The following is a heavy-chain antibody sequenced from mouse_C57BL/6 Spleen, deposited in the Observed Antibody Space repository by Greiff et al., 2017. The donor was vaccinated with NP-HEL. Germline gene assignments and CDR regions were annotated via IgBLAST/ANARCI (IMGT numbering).Heavy chain of an antibody. CDR1: GYAFSSSW. CDR3: AIDYYKRDAMDY. Sequence: VQLQQSGPELVKPGASVKISCKASGYAFSSSWMNWVKQRPGKGLEWIGRIYPGDGDTNYNGKFKGKATLTADKSSSTAYMLLSSLTSEDSAVYFCAIDYYKRDAMDYWGQGTSVTVSS. D-gene: IGHD1-1*02. V-gene: IGHV1-82*01. J-gene: IGHJ4*01. CDR2: IYPGDGDT.